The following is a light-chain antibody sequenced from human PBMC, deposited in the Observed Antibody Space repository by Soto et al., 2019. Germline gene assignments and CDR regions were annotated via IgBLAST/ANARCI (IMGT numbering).Light chain of an antibody. CDR1: QSLSSNY. J-gene: IGKJ1*01. V-gene: IGKV3-20*01. CDR2: GAS. CDR3: QQYETFPRT. Sequence: EIVLTQSPGTLSLSPGDRATLSCRANQSLSSNYLAWYQQKPGQAPRLLIYGASSRATDIPHRFSGSGSGTDFTLTIARLEPADFAVYFCQQYETFPRTFGQGTKVE.